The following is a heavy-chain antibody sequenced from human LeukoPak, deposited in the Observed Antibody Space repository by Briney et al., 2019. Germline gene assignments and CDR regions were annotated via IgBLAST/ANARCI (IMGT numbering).Heavy chain of an antibody. CDR1: GGSISSNY. J-gene: IGHJ2*01. CDR3: ARTAMVPAAMHTWCFDL. Sequence: PSETLSLTCTVSGGSISSNYWSWIRQPPGKGLECIGYIYYSGSTNHNPSLKSRITISVDTSKNQFSLKLSSVTAADTAMYYCARTAMVPAAMHTWCFDLWGRGTLVTVSS. CDR2: IYYSGST. V-gene: IGHV4-59*01. D-gene: IGHD2-2*01.